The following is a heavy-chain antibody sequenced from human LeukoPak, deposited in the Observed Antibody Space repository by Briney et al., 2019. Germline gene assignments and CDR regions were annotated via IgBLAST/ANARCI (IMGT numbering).Heavy chain of an antibody. J-gene: IGHJ4*02. V-gene: IGHV1-69*06. D-gene: IGHD3-22*01. CDR3: ARADYDSSGYYFDY. Sequence: SVKVSCKASGGTFSSYAISWVRQAPGQGLEWMGGIIPIFGTANYAQKFQGRVTITADKSTSTAYMELRSLRSDDTAVYYCARADYDSSGYYFDYWGQGTLVTVSS. CDR2: IIPIFGTA. CDR1: GGTFSSYA.